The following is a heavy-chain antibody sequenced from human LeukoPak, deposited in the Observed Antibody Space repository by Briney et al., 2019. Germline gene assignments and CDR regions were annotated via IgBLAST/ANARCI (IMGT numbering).Heavy chain of an antibody. Sequence: SETLSLTCTVSGGSISSYYWSWIRQPPGKGLEWIGSIYHSGSTYYNPSLKSRVTISVDTSKNQFSLKLSSVTAADTAVYYCARVDPGTVDPWGQGTLVTVSS. CDR2: IYHSGST. J-gene: IGHJ5*02. CDR3: ARVDPGTVDP. CDR1: GGSISSYY. V-gene: IGHV4-38-2*02.